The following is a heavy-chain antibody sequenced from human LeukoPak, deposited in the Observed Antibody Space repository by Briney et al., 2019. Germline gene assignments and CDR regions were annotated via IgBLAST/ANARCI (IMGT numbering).Heavy chain of an antibody. D-gene: IGHD3-3*01. V-gene: IGHV3-23*01. CDR3: ANNYDFWSGYYTDAFDI. J-gene: IGHJ3*02. CDR2: IVGSGSNT. CDR1: GFTFSIHA. Sequence: PGGSLRLSCAASGFTFSIHAMNWVRQAPGKGLEWVSSIVGSGSNTFYADSVKGRFTVSRDNSKNTLYLQMNSLRAEDTAVYYCANNYDFWSGYYTDAFDIWGQGTMVTVSS.